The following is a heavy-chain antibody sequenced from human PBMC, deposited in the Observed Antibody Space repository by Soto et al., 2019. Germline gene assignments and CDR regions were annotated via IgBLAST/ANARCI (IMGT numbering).Heavy chain of an antibody. D-gene: IGHD4-4*01. Sequence: QVQLQQWGAGLLKPSETLSLTCGVYGGXXXXXXXXXXRQSPGKGLEWIGEIKRSGNTYYNPSLGSRVSTSIDLSKNQFSLSLTSVTAADTAVYYCARGLTTVYLMRRYYAFDIWSQGTMVTVSS. CDR1: GGXXXXXX. CDR3: ARGLTTVYLMRRYYAFDI. CDR2: IKRSGNT. V-gene: IGHV4-34*01. J-gene: IGHJ3*02.